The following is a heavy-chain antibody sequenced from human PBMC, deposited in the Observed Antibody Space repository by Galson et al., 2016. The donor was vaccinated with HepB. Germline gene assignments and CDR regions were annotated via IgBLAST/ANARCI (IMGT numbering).Heavy chain of an antibody. CDR2: ITGNGGGT. CDR3: AKDYTGSTVSWSDGLDV. Sequence: SLRLSCAASGFTFSTYAMSWVRQAPGKGLEWISGITGNGGGTYYADSVKGRFTISRDPSKITLYLPMSSLRVEDTAIYFCAKDYTGSTVSWSDGLDVWGQGTTVIVSS. V-gene: IGHV3-23*01. J-gene: IGHJ6*02. CDR1: GFTFSTYA. D-gene: IGHD1-7*01.